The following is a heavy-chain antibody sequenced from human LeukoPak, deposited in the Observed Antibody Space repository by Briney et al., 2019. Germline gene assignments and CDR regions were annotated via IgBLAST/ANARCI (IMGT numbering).Heavy chain of an antibody. D-gene: IGHD3-10*01. J-gene: IGHJ6*03. V-gene: IGHV3-21*05. CDR3: ARLILLWFGELSHYMDV. Sequence: KAGGSLRLSCAASGFTFSSDSMNWVRQAPGKGRGWVSCISSSSSYIYYADSVKGRFTISRDNAKNSLYLQMNSLRAEDTAVYYCARLILLWFGELSHYMDVWGKGTTVTISS. CDR1: GFTFSSDS. CDR2: ISSSSSYI.